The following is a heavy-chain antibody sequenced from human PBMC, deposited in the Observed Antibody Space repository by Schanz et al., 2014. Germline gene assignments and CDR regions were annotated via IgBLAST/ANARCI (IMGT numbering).Heavy chain of an antibody. V-gene: IGHV3-7*01. D-gene: IGHD7-27*01. CDR3: SPPGDFDLSTNFYYFGMDV. Sequence: VQLVESGGGVVQPGRSLRLSCAASGFTFSSYAMHWVRQAPGKGLEWVANIKHDGGEKYYVDSLKGRFTISRDNAKTLLSLESLSLAAASSSLSSFSPPGDFDLSTNFYYFGMDVWGQGTTVTVSS. J-gene: IGHJ6*02. CDR1: GFTFSSYA. CDR2: IKHDGGEK.